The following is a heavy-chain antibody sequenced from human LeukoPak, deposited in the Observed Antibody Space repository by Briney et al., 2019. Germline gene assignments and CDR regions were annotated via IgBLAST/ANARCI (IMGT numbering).Heavy chain of an antibody. V-gene: IGHV7-4-1*02. CDR1: GYTFTSYA. D-gene: IGHD2-2*02. CDR3: ARESRYYTNWFDP. CDR2: INTNTGNP. Sequence: ASVKVSCKASGYTFTSYAMNWVRQVPGQGLEGMGWINTNTGNPTYAQGFTGRFVFSLDTSVSTAYLQISSLKAEDTAVYYCARESRYYTNWFDPWGQGTLVTVSS. J-gene: IGHJ5*02.